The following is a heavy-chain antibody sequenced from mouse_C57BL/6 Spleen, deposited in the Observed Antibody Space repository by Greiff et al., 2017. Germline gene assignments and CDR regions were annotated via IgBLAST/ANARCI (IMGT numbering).Heavy chain of an antibody. CDR3: ASCYYYCSSIFAD. D-gene: IGHD1-1*01. J-gene: IGHJ3*01. Sequence: VQLQQSGAELMKPGASVKLSCKATGYTFTGYWIAWVKQRPGHGLEWIGEILPGSGSTKYNEKFKGKATFTADTSSNTAYMQLIIRTTEYSSIYYGASCYYYCSSIFADWGKGTLVTVSA. V-gene: IGHV1-9*01. CDR1: GYTFTGYW. CDR2: ILPGSGST.